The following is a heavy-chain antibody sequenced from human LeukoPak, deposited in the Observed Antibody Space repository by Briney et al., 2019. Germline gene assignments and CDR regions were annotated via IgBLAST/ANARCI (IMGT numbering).Heavy chain of an antibody. CDR3: ARLLGRFLEWLRFDP. V-gene: IGHV1-69*05. Sequence: SVKVSCKASGGTFSSYAISWVRQAPGQGLEWMGGIIPIFGTANYAQKFQGRVTITTDESTSTAYMELSSLRSEDTAVYYCARLLGRFLEWLRFDPWGQGTLVTISS. CDR2: IIPIFGTA. D-gene: IGHD3-3*01. J-gene: IGHJ5*02. CDR1: GGTFSSYA.